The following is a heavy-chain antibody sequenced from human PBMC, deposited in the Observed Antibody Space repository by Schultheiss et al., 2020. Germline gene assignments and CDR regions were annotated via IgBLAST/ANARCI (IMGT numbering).Heavy chain of an antibody. V-gene: IGHV2-26*01. CDR2: IFSNDEK. D-gene: IGHD3-10*01. Sequence: SGPTLVKPTQTLTLTCTVSGFSLSNARMGVSWIRQPPGKALEWLAHIFSNDEKSYSTSLKSRLTISKHTSKSQVVLTLTNMDPVDTATYSSARNFGGGSGTYYDYWGQGTLVTVAS. J-gene: IGHJ4*02. CDR1: GFSLSNARMG. CDR3: ARNFGGGSGTYYDY.